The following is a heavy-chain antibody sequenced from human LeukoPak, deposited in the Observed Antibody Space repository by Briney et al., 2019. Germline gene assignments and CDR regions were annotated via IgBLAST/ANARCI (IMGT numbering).Heavy chain of an antibody. CDR2: INPSGGST. CDR1: GYSFTSYY. D-gene: IGHD5-18*01. J-gene: IGHJ4*02. V-gene: IGHV1-46*01. CDR3: ARKSPDTAMGGIDY. Sequence: GESLKISCKGSGYSFTSYYMHWVRQAPGQGLEWMGIINPSGGSTSYAQKFQGRVTMTRDTSTSTVYMELSSLRSDDTAVYYCARKSPDTAMGGIDYWGQGTLVTVSS.